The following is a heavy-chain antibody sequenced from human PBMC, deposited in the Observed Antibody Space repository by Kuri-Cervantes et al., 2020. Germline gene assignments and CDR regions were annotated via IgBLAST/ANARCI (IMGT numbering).Heavy chain of an antibody. D-gene: IGHD3-22*01. CDR3: ARERGGRSSGYYYYYGMDV. V-gene: IGHV3-21*01. Sequence: GGSLRLSCAASGFTFDDYAMHWVRQVPGKGLEWVSSISSSSSYIYYADSVKGRFTISRDNAKNSLYLQMNSLRAEDTAVYYCARERGGRSSGYYYYYGMDVWGQGTTVTVSS. CDR2: ISSSSSYI. CDR1: GFTFDDYA. J-gene: IGHJ6*02.